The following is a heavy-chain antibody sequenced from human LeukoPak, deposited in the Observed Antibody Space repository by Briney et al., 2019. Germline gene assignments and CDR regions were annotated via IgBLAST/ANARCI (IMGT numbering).Heavy chain of an antibody. V-gene: IGHV5-51*01. J-gene: IGHJ3*02. Sequence: KGGESLKISCKGSGYSFTSYWIGWVRQMPGKGLEWMGNIYPGDSDTRYSPSFQGQVTISADKSISTAYLQWSSLKASDTAMYYCASKTPGYYDFWSGYYLEDDAFDIWGQGTMVTVSS. CDR1: GYSFTSYW. CDR3: ASKTPGYYDFWSGYYLEDDAFDI. CDR2: IYPGDSDT. D-gene: IGHD3-3*01.